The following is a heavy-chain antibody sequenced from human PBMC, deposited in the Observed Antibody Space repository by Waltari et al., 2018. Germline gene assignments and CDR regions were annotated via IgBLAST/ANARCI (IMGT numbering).Heavy chain of an antibody. Sequence: EVQLVESGGGLVQPGGSLRLSCAASGFTFSSYEMNWVRQAPGKGLEWVSYISSSGSTIYYADSVKGRFTISRDNAKNSLYLQMNSLRAEDTAVYYCARGGLLHQNKYDYYYYGMDVWGQGP. CDR2: ISSSGSTI. CDR3: ARGGLLHQNKYDYYYYGMDV. V-gene: IGHV3-48*03. J-gene: IGHJ6*02. CDR1: GFTFSSYE. D-gene: IGHD3-3*01.